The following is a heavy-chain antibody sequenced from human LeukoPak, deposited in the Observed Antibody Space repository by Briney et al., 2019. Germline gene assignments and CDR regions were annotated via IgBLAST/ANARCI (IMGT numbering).Heavy chain of an antibody. CDR3: ARNYGGNSGH. Sequence: GGSLRLSCAASAFTFSSSWMSWVRQAPGKGLEWVANINLDGTDKRYVDSVKGRFTISRDNAKNSPYLQMNSLRAEDTAVYYCARNYGGNSGHWGQGTLVTVSS. CDR1: AFTFSSSW. D-gene: IGHD4-23*01. J-gene: IGHJ4*02. CDR2: INLDGTDK. V-gene: IGHV3-7*05.